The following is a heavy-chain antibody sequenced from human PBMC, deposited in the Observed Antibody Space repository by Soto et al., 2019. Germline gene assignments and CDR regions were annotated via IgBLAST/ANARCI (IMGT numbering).Heavy chain of an antibody. Sequence: KTSETRSLTCTVSSGSISVTDVFWGWVRQPPGKGLEWIGNVDYSGTAYFSPSLATRVTFHVDTSKNQFSLTLYSVTAADTAVYYCARITGRHLDYWGQGILVTVSS. CDR3: ARITGRHLDY. J-gene: IGHJ4*02. D-gene: IGHD1-20*01. CDR1: SGSISVTDVF. V-gene: IGHV4-39*01. CDR2: VDYSGTA.